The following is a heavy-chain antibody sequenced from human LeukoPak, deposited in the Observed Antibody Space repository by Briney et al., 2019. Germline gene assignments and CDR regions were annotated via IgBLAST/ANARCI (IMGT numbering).Heavy chain of an antibody. J-gene: IGHJ3*02. D-gene: IGHD3-22*01. Sequence: GGSLRLSCAASGFTFSSYWMSWVRQAPGKGLEWVANIKQDGSEKYYVDSVKGRFTISRDNAKNSLYLQMNSLRAEDTAFYHCARTGCDRPQDIWGQGTMVTVSS. CDR1: GFTFSSYW. V-gene: IGHV3-7*03. CDR2: IKQDGSEK. CDR3: ARTGCDRPQDI.